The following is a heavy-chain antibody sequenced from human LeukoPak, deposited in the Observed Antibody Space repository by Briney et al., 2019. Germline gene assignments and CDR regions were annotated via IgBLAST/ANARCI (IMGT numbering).Heavy chain of an antibody. CDR2: ISSSSSTI. CDR3: ARDHIDFGVVIPNGAFDI. D-gene: IGHD3-3*01. V-gene: IGHV3-48*01. Sequence: PGGSLRLSCAASGFTFSSYSMNWVRQAPGKGLEWVSYISSSSSTIYYADSVKGRFTISRDNAKNSLYLQMNSLRAEDTAVYYCARDHIDFGVVIPNGAFDIWGQGTMVTVSS. CDR1: GFTFSSYS. J-gene: IGHJ3*02.